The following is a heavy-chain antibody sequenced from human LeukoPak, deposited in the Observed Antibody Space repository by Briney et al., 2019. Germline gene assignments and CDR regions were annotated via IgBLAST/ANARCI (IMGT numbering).Heavy chain of an antibody. CDR2: IYYSGST. CDR1: GGSISSYY. D-gene: IGHD5-12*01. CDR3: ARGRRGYSGYGNDY. Sequence: PSETLSLTCTVSGGSISSYYWSWIRQPPGKGLEWIGYIYYSGSTNYNPSLKSRVTISVDTSKNQFSLKLSSVTAADTAVYYCARGRRGYSGYGNDYWGQGTLVTVSS. J-gene: IGHJ4*02. V-gene: IGHV4-59*01.